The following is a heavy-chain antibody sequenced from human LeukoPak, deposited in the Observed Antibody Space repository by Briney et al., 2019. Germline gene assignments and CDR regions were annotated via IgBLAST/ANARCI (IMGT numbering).Heavy chain of an antibody. J-gene: IGHJ4*02. V-gene: IGHV4-4*09. CDR3: ARGLLRGDGYNLAFQDY. D-gene: IGHD5-24*01. CDR2: IYTSGST. CDR1: GGSISSYY. Sequence: PSETLSLTCTVSGGSISSYYWSWIRQPPGKGLEWIGYIYTSGSTNYNPSLKSRVTISVDTSKNQFSLKLSSVTAADTAVYYCARGLLRGDGYNLAFQDYWGQGTLVTVSS.